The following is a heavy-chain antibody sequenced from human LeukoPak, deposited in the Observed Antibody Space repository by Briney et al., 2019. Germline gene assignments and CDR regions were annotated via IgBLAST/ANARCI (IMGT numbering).Heavy chain of an antibody. CDR2: INPSGGST. J-gene: IGHJ4*02. CDR3: ARAGMATTTPFDY. D-gene: IGHD5-24*01. CDR1: GYTFTSYY. V-gene: IGHV1-46*01. Sequence: GASVKVSCKASGYTFTSYYMHWVRQAPGQGLEWMGIINPSGGSTSYAQKFQGRVTMPRDTSTSTVYMELSSLRSEDTAVYYCARAGMATTTPFDYWGQGTLVTVS.